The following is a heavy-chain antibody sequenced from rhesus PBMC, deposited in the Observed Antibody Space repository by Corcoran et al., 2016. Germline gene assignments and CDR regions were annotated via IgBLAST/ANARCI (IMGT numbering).Heavy chain of an antibody. CDR2: IHASAGST. V-gene: IGHV4-93*01. Sequence: QVQLQESGPAVVKPSETLSLTCAVSGASITSSNWWSWIRQSPGKGRERLGGIHASAGSTEYIPSLKSRVAISRDTAKNQFSLSLGSVTAADTAVYYCAIGVAAAGTGVGYWGQGVLVTVSS. CDR1: GASITSSNW. J-gene: IGHJ4*01. D-gene: IGHD6-31*01. CDR3: AIGVAAAGTGVGY.